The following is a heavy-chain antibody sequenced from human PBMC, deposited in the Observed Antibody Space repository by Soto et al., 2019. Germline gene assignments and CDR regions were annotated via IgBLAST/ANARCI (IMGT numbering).Heavy chain of an antibody. CDR2: IIPIFGTA. CDR3: ARLLYYDILTGYYSRWYYGMDV. Sequence: QVQLVQSGAEVKKPGSSVKVSCKASGGTFSSYAISWVRQAPGQGLEWMGGIIPIFGTANYAQKFQGRVTITADESTSTAYRELSSLRSEDTAVYYCARLLYYDILTGYYSRWYYGMDVWGQGTTVTVSS. CDR1: GGTFSSYA. D-gene: IGHD3-9*01. J-gene: IGHJ6*02. V-gene: IGHV1-69*12.